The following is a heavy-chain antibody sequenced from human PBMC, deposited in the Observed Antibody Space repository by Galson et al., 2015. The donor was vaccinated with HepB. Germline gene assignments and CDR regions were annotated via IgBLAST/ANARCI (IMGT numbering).Heavy chain of an antibody. CDR2: ISAYNGNT. Sequence: SVKVSCKASGYTFTSYGISWVRQAPGQGLEWMGWISAYNGNTNYAQKLQGRVTMTTDTSTSTAYMELRSLRSDDTAVYYCARWGGNYYGSGSYSPRTDYWGQGTLVTVSS. CDR3: ARWGGNYYGSGSYSPRTDY. V-gene: IGHV1-18*04. D-gene: IGHD3-10*01. CDR1: GYTFTSYG. J-gene: IGHJ4*02.